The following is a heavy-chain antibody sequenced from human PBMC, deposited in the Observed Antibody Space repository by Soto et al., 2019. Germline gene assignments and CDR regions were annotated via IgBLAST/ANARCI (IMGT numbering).Heavy chain of an antibody. CDR2: ISSSSSYI. CDR1: GFTFSSYS. D-gene: IGHD3-22*01. Sequence: EVQLVESGGGLVKPGGSLRLSCAASGFTFSSYSMNWVRQAPGKGLEWVSSISSSSSYIYYADSVKGRFTISRDNAKDSLYLQMNSLRAEDTAVYYCARSSGYPWGYYYGMDVWGQGTTVTVSS. CDR3: ARSSGYPWGYYYGMDV. J-gene: IGHJ6*02. V-gene: IGHV3-21*01.